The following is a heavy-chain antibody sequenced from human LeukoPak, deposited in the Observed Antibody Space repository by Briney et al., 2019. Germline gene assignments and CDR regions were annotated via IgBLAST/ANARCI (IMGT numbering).Heavy chain of an antibody. Sequence: APVKVSCTVSGYTLTELSMHWVRQAPGKGLEWGGGFDPEDGETIYAQKFQGRVTTTEDTTTDTAYMELSSLRSEDTAMYYCAREIAARPGGYFDAWGEGTLVIVSS. J-gene: IGHJ4*02. CDR3: AREIAARPGGYFDA. CDR2: FDPEDGET. CDR1: GYTLTELS. V-gene: IGHV1-24*01. D-gene: IGHD6-6*01.